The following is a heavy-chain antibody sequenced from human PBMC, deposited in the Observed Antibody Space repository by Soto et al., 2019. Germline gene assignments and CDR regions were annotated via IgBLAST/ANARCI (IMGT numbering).Heavy chain of an antibody. CDR3: ARESIYCSSTSCPGLFF. Sequence: ASVKVSCKASGYTFTSYYMHWVRQAPGQGLEWMGIINPSGGSTSYAQKFQGRVTMTRDTSTSTVYMELSSLRSEDTAVYYCARESIYCSSTSCPGLFFWGQGTLVTVS. D-gene: IGHD2-2*01. CDR2: INPSGGST. CDR1: GYTFTSYY. J-gene: IGHJ4*02. V-gene: IGHV1-46*03.